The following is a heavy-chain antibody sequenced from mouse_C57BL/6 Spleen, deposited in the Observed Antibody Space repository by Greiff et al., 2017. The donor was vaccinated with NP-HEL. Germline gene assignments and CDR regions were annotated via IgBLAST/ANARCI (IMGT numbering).Heavy chain of an antibody. J-gene: IGHJ4*01. D-gene: IGHD2-10*02. Sequence: VQLQQPGAELVRPGTSVKLSCKASGYTFTSYWMHWVKQRPGQGLEWIGVIDPSDSYTNYNQKFKGKATLTVDTSSSTAYMQLSSLTSEDSAVYYCARSGYGNFYAMDFWGQGTSVTVSS. V-gene: IGHV1-59*01. CDR1: GYTFTSYW. CDR3: ARSGYGNFYAMDF. CDR2: IDPSDSYT.